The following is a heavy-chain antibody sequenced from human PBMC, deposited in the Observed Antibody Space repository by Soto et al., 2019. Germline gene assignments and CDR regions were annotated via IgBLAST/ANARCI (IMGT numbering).Heavy chain of an antibody. CDR1: GFTFSDYY. CDR2: ISSSGSTI. CDR3: ARDYYDSSGYYDAFDI. D-gene: IGHD3-22*01. V-gene: IGHV3-11*01. J-gene: IGHJ3*02. Sequence: GESLKISCAASGFTFSDYYMSWIRQAPGKGLEWVSYISSSGSTIYYADSVKGRFTISRDNAKNSLYLQMNSLRAEDTAVYYCARDYYDSSGYYDAFDIWGQGTMVTVSS.